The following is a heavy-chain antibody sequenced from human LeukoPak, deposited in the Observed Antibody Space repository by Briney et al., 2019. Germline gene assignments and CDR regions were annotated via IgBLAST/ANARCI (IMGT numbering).Heavy chain of an antibody. V-gene: IGHV4-30-4*08. CDR1: GGSISSGGYY. Sequence: PSETLSLTCTVSGGSISSGGYYWSWIRQHPGKGLEWIGYIYYSGSTYYNPSLKSRVTISVDTSKNQFSLKLSSVTAADTAVYYCARASVSSSWYWFDPWGQGTLVTVSS. CDR3: ARASVSSSWYWFDP. CDR2: IYYSGST. J-gene: IGHJ5*02. D-gene: IGHD6-13*01.